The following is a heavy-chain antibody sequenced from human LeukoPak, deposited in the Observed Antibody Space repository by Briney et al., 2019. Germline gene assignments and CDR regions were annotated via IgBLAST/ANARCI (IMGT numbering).Heavy chain of an antibody. D-gene: IGHD2-15*01. CDR1: GFTFSSYT. CDR3: ARDPTPRYCSGGSCYTHYGMDV. V-gene: IGHV3-21*01. J-gene: IGHJ6*02. Sequence: KSGGSLRLSCAASGFTFSSYTMNWVRQAPGKGLEWVSSISSSSSYIYYADSVKGRLTISRDSAKNSLYLQMNSLRAEDTAVYYCARDPTPRYCSGGSCYTHYGMDVWGQGTTVTVSS. CDR2: ISSSSSYI.